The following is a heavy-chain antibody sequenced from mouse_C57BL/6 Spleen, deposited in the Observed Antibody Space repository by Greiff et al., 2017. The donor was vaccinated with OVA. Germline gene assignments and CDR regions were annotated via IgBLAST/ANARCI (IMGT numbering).Heavy chain of an antibody. J-gene: IGHJ4*01. V-gene: IGHV5-2*01. D-gene: IGHD2-12*01. Sequence: DVLLVESGGGLAQPGESLKLSCESNEYEFPSHDMSWVRTTPEQSLALVAAINSDGGSTYYPDTMERRFIISRDNTKKTLYLQMSRRRSEDTALYDCARQYSPYVMDYWGQGTSVTVSS. CDR1: EYEFPSHD. CDR2: INSDGGST. CDR3: ARQYSPYVMDY.